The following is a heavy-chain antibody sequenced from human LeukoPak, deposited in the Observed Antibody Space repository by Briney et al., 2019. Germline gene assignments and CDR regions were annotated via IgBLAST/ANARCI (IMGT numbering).Heavy chain of an antibody. J-gene: IGHJ3*02. CDR2: IIPIFGTA. D-gene: IGHD4-17*01. V-gene: IGHV1-69*05. CDR3: ARGDGYGDYAGAFDI. Sequence: SVKVSCKASGGTFSSYAISWVRQAPGQGLEWMGRIIPIFGTANYAQKFQGRVTITTDESTSTAYMELRSLRSEDTAVYYCARGDGYGDYAGAFDIWGQGTMVTVSS. CDR1: GGTFSSYA.